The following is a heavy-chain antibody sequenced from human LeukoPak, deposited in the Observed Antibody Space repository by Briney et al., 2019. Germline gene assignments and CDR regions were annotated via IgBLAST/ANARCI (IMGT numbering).Heavy chain of an antibody. CDR2: IYHSGYI. J-gene: IGHJ4*02. D-gene: IGHD1-14*01. CDR1: GDSINIYY. CDR3: TKTARVPTD. V-gene: IGHV4-59*01. Sequence: SETLSLTCTVPGDSINIYYWSWIRQPPGRGLEYIGYIYHSGYINYNPSLKSRVTILIGTSKNQLSLKLTSVTAADTAVYYCTKTARVPTDWGQGALVTVSS.